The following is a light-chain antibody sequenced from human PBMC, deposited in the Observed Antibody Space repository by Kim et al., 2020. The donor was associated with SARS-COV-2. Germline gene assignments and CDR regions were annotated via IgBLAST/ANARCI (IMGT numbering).Light chain of an antibody. CDR2: AAS. Sequence: EIVVTQSPATLSLSPGERATLSCRTSQSVGNNLAWYQQKPGQAPRLLIYAASSRATGIPARFSGSGSGTEFTLTISSLQSEDFAVYYCQQYNKWPLTFGGGTKVDIK. V-gene: IGKV3-15*01. J-gene: IGKJ4*01. CDR1: QSVGNN. CDR3: QQYNKWPLT.